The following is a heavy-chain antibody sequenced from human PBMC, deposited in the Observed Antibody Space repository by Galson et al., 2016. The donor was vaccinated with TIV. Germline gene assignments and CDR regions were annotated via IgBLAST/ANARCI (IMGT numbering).Heavy chain of an antibody. CDR2: IYPRDSET. V-gene: IGHV5-51*03. J-gene: IGHJ4*02. Sequence: QSGAEVKKPEESLRISCTASGDSISSYWVGWVRQIPGKGLKWMGIIYPRDSETRYSPSFQGRVTISADESISTVYLQWSSLKASDTAMYFCARAPGYSGYSYGYFDSWGRGTLVTVSS. D-gene: IGHD5-18*01. CDR1: GDSISSYW. CDR3: ARAPGYSGYSYGYFDS.